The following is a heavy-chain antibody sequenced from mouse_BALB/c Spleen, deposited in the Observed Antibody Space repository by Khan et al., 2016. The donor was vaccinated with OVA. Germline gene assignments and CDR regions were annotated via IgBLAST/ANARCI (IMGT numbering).Heavy chain of an antibody. Sequence: QIQLVQSGPELKKPGETVRISCKASGYTFTTAGIQWVQKMPGKGLKWIGWINTHSGVPKYAEDFKGRFAFSLEISVNTAYLQVTNIKNGEKATYFWARGGAAYYRNDGGAMEYWGQGTSVTVSS. CDR3: ARGGAAYYRNDGGAMEY. J-gene: IGHJ4*01. V-gene: IGHV9-4*02. D-gene: IGHD2-14*01. CDR2: INTHSGVP. CDR1: GYTFTTAG.